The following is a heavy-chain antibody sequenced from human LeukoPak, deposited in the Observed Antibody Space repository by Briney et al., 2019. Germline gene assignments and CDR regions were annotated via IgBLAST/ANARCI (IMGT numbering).Heavy chain of an antibody. J-gene: IGHJ4*02. D-gene: IGHD2-8*01. CDR2: IYYSGST. CDR3: ARVKTKRSYFDY. V-gene: IGHV4-59*01. CDR1: GGSISSYY. Sequence: SETLSLTCTVSGGSISSYYWSWLRQPPGKGLEWIGYIYYSGSTNYNPSLTSRVTISVDTSKNQFSLKLSSVTAADTAVYYCARVKTKRSYFDYWGQGTLVTVSS.